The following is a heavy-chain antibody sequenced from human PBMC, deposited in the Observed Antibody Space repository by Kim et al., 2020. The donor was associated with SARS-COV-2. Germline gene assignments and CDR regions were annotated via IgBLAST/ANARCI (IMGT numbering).Heavy chain of an antibody. D-gene: IGHD6-19*01. Sequence: YSADSVKGRFTISRDNSKNTLYLQMNSLRAEDTAVYYCAKEAGSAGFFDYWGQGTLVTVSS. V-gene: IGHV3-23*01. J-gene: IGHJ4*02. CDR3: AKEAGSAGFFDY.